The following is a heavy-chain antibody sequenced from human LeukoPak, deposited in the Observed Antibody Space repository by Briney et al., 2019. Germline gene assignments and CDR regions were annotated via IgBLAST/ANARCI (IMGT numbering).Heavy chain of an antibody. CDR1: GFTFSSYA. V-gene: IGHV3-30*07. J-gene: IGHJ4*02. CDR3: ARGGTGMGFDY. D-gene: IGHD1-7*01. CDR2: ISYDGSNK. Sequence: GGSLRLSCAAPGFTFSSYAMHWVRQAPGKGLEWVAVISYDGSNKYYADSVKGRFTISRDNSKNTLYLQMNSLRAEDTAVYYCARGGTGMGFDYWGQGTLVTVSS.